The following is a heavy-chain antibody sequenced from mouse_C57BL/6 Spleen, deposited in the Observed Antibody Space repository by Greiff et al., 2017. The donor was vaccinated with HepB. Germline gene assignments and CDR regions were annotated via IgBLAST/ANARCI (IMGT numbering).Heavy chain of an antibody. V-gene: IGHV1-82*01. Sequence: QVQLQQSGPELVKPGASVKISCKASGYAFSSSWMNWVKQRPGKGLEWIGRIYPGDGDTNYNGKFKGKATLTADKSSSTAYMQLSSLTSEDSAVYFCANYYGSSYGYAMDYWGQGTSVTVSS. CDR2: IYPGDGDT. CDR1: GYAFSSSW. D-gene: IGHD1-1*01. J-gene: IGHJ4*01. CDR3: ANYYGSSYGYAMDY.